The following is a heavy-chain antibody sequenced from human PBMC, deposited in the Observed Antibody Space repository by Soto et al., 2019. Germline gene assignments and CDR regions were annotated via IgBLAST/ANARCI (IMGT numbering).Heavy chain of an antibody. CDR3: ARGGKSGSYTGYYYSYCMDV. Sequence: ASVKVSCKASGYTFTSYGISWVRQAPGQGLEWMGWISAYNGNTNYAQKLQGRVTMTTDTSTSTAYMELRSLRSDDTAVYYCARGGKSGSYTGYYYSYCMDVWGQGTTVTVS. CDR2: ISAYNGNT. V-gene: IGHV1-18*01. CDR1: GYTFTSYG. D-gene: IGHD1-26*01. J-gene: IGHJ6*02.